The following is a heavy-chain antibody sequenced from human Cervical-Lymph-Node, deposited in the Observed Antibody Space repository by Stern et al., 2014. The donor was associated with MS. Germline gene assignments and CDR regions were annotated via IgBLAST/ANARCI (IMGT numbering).Heavy chain of an antibody. J-gene: IGHJ5*02. CDR1: GGTFSSSYA. V-gene: IGHV1-69*09. Sequence: VQLVESGADVKKPGSSVKVSCKASGGTFSSSYAVSWVRQAPGQGLGWMGRIIPIIGLPNYAQKFQSRLTITAANSTSTVYMELTSLTPEDTAVYYCARGIVSNRPAATLHNLFDPWGQGTLVTVSS. D-gene: IGHD2-15*01. CDR2: IIPIIGLP. CDR3: ARGIVSNRPAATLHNLFDP.